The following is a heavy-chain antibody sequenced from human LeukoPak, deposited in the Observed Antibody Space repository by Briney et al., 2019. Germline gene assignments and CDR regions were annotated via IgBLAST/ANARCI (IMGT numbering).Heavy chain of an antibody. Sequence: GGSLRLSCATSGFTFSSYSMNWVRQAPGKGLEWVSFISSISSYIYYADSVKGRFTISRDNARNSLYLQMDSLRAEDTAVYYCARVAGRGGVIVEYYFDHWGQGTLVTVSS. CDR1: GFTFSSYS. D-gene: IGHD3-16*02. J-gene: IGHJ4*02. V-gene: IGHV3-21*06. CDR3: ARVAGRGGVIVEYYFDH. CDR2: ISSISSYI.